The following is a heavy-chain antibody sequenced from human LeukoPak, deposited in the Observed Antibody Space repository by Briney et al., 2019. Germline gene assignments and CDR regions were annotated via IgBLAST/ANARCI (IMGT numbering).Heavy chain of an antibody. CDR1: GYTLTELS. CDR2: FDPEDGET. V-gene: IGHV1-24*01. D-gene: IGHD1-7*01. Sequence: ASVKVSCKVSGYTLTELSMHWVRQAPGKGFEWMGGFDPEDGETIYAQKFQGRVTMTEDTSTDTAYMELSSLRSEDTAVYYCATVRPRTTYYYYYGMDVWGQGTTVTVSS. J-gene: IGHJ6*02. CDR3: ATVRPRTTYYYYYGMDV.